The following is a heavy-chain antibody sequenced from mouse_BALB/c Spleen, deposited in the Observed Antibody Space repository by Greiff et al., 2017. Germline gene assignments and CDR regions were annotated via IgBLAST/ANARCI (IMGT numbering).Heavy chain of an antibody. CDR1: GYTFTDYW. CDR2: IDTSDSYT. CDR3: ARGDTTEAMDY. V-gene: IGHV1-69*01. J-gene: IGHJ4*01. Sequence: QVQMQQPGAELVMPGASVKMSCKASGYTFTDYWMHWVKQRPGQGLEWIGAIDTSDSYTSYNQKFKGKATLTVDESSSTAYMQLSSLTSEDSAVYYCARGDTTEAMDYWGQGTSVTVSS. D-gene: IGHD1-1*01.